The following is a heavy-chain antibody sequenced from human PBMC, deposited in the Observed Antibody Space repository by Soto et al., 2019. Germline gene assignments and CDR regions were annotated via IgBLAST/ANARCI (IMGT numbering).Heavy chain of an antibody. CDR1: GYIFANYY. CDR2: INPYGGST. Sequence: QVQLVQSGAEVKEPGASEKVLCKASGYIFANYYMHWVRQAPGQGLEWMAIINPYGGSTNYAQNFQGRLTLTSDTSTSTAYMELSSLRSEDTAVYYCARDLLRADSWGQGTLVTASS. CDR3: ARDLLRADS. V-gene: IGHV1-46*01. D-gene: IGHD2-8*01. J-gene: IGHJ4*02.